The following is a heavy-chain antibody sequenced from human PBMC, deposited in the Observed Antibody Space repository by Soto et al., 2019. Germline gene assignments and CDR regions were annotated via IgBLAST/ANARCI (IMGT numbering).Heavy chain of an antibody. Sequence: SVKVSCKASGGTFSSYAISWVRQAPGQGLEWMGGIIPIFGTANYAQKFQGRVTITADKSTSTAYMELSSLRSEDTAVYYCARGSPGWFGSMDVWGQGTTVTVSS. CDR1: GGTFSSYA. V-gene: IGHV1-69*06. CDR2: IIPIFGTA. J-gene: IGHJ6*02. D-gene: IGHD3-10*01. CDR3: ARGSPGWFGSMDV.